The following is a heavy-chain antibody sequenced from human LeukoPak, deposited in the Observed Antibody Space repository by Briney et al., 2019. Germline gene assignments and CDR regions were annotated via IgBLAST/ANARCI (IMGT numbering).Heavy chain of an antibody. CDR1: GGSISSYY. CDR2: IYYSGST. V-gene: IGHV4-59*08. J-gene: IGHJ4*02. Sequence: SETLSLTCTVSGGSISSYYWSWIRQPSGKGLEWIGYIYYSGSTNYNPSLKSRVTISVDTSKKQFSLNLTSVTAADTAVYYCARHVTVHYSSFDYWGQGTLVTVSS. CDR3: ARHVTVHYSSFDY. D-gene: IGHD2-15*01.